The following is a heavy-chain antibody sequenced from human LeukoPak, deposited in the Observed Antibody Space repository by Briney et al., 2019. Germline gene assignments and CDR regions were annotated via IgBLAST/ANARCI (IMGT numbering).Heavy chain of an antibody. Sequence: GGSLRLSCAASGFTVSSNYMSWVRQAPGKGLEWVSVIYSGGSPYYADSVKGRFTISRDNSKNTLYLQMNSLRAEDTAVYYCARSSGWSYYFDYWGQGTLVTVSS. D-gene: IGHD6-19*01. V-gene: IGHV3-53*01. CDR1: GFTVSSNY. CDR3: ARSSGWSYYFDY. J-gene: IGHJ4*02. CDR2: IYSGGSP.